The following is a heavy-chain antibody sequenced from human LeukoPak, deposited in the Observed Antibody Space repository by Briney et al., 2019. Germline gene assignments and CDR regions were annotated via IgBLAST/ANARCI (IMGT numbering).Heavy chain of an antibody. J-gene: IGHJ4*02. V-gene: IGHV4-59*01. Sequence: SETLSLTCTVSDGSISSYYWSWIRQPPGKGLEWIGYIYYSGSTSYNPSLKSRVTISVDTSKNQFSLKLRSVTAADTAVYYCARVTGYVIEDYFDYWGQGTLVTVSS. CDR2: IYYSGST. CDR3: ARVTGYVIEDYFDY. D-gene: IGHD3-22*01. CDR1: DGSISSYY.